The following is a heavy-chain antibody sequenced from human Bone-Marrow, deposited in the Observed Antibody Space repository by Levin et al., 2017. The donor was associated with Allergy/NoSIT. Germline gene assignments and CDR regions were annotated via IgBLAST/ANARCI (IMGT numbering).Heavy chain of an antibody. J-gene: IGHJ3*01. D-gene: IGHD1/OR15-1a*01. CDR2: ISWNSGKT. CDR3: VKSLNTMTIHDGFDF. V-gene: IGHV3-9*01. Sequence: PGGSLRLSCATSKFIFDDYGMYWVRQAPGKGLEWVSGISWNSGKTHYADSVKGRFIISRDNAKNSLYLQMTSLRTEDTALYYCVKSLNTMTIHDGFDFWGQGTMVTVSA. CDR1: KFIFDDYG.